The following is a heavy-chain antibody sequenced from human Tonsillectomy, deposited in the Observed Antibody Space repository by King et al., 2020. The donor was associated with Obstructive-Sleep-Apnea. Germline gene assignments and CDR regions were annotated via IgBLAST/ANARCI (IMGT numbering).Heavy chain of an antibody. J-gene: IGHJ6*02. CDR1: GFTFSDYY. CDR3: ARDLSHRSSRIYYYGLDV. V-gene: IGHV3-11*01. CDR2: ISSSGSAI. D-gene: IGHD2-2*01. Sequence: QLVQSGGGLVEPGGSLRLSCAASGFTFSDYYMSWIRQAPGTGLEWVSSISSSGSAIYYADSVKGRFTISRDNAKNSLYLQVNSLRAEDTAVYYCARDLSHRSSRIYYYGLDVWAQGTTVTVSS.